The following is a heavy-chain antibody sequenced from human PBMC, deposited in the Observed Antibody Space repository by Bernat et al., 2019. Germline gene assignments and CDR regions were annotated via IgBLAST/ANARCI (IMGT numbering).Heavy chain of an antibody. J-gene: IGHJ4*02. V-gene: IGHV3-21*01. CDR2: ISSSSSYT. Sequence: EVQLVESGGGLVKPGGSLRLSCAASGFTFSSYDMSWVRQAPGKGLEWVSSISSSSSYTYYADSVKCRFTISRDTPKNSLYLQMNSLRAEDTAVYYCARDRVRGYSHFFDFWGQGTLVTGSS. CDR1: GFTFSSYD. CDR3: ARDRVRGYSHFFDF. D-gene: IGHD3-22*01.